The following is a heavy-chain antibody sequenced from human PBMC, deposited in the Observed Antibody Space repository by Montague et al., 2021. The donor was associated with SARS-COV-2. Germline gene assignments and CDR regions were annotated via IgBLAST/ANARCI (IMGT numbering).Heavy chain of an antibody. J-gene: IGHJ6*02. CDR2: IYSGGCT. V-gene: IGHV3-66*02. CDR3: ARDSYGTDV. CDR1: GLTVSSNY. Sequence: SLRLSCAASGLTVSSNYMSWVRQAPGKGLEWVSVIYSGGCTYYADSVKGRFTISRDNSKNTLYLQMNSLRDEDTAVYYCARDSYGTDVWGQGTTVTVSS.